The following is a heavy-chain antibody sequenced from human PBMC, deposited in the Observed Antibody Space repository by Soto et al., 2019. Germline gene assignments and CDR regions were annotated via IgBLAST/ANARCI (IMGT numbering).Heavy chain of an antibody. V-gene: IGHV3-23*01. CDR2: ISGSGGST. J-gene: IGHJ4*02. CDR1: GFTFSSYA. CDR3: AKVPTRYGSGSYYFDY. Sequence: GGSLRLSCAASGFTFSSYAMSWVRQAPGKGLEWVSAISGSGGSTYYADSVKGRFTISRDNSKNTLYLQMNSLRAEDTAVYYCAKVPTRYGSGSYYFDYWGQGTLVTVSS. D-gene: IGHD3-10*01.